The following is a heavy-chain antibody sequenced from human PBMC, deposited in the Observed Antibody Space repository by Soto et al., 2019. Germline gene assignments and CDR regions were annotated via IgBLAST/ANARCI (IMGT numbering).Heavy chain of an antibody. J-gene: IGHJ4*02. Sequence: GGSLRLSCTASGFTVGSNSMSWVRQAPGKGLEWVSITYTGGTTHYADSVKGRFTISRDISKNTLYLQMNSLRADDSAVFYCAIQSADYGSPLDYWGQGTLVTVSS. V-gene: IGHV3-53*01. CDR3: AIQSADYGSPLDY. D-gene: IGHD3-10*01. CDR2: TYTGGTT. CDR1: GFTVGSNS.